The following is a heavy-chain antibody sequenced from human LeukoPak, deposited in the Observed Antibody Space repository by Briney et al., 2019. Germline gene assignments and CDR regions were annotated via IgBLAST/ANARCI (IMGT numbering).Heavy chain of an antibody. D-gene: IGHD3-9*01. CDR3: AKDRSLRYFDWRYDY. CDR2: ISYDGSNK. Sequence: GGSLRLSCAASGFTFSSYGMHWVRQAPGKGLEWVAVISYDGSNKYYADSVKGRFTISRDNSKNTLYLQMNSLRAEDTTVYYCAKDRSLRYFDWRYDYWGQGTLVTVSS. CDR1: GFTFSSYG. V-gene: IGHV3-30*18. J-gene: IGHJ4*02.